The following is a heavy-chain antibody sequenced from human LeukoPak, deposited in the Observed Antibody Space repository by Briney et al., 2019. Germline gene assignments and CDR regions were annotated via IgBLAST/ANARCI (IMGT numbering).Heavy chain of an antibody. CDR1: GFTFSSYE. J-gene: IGHJ1*01. D-gene: IGHD3-9*01. Sequence: GGSLRLSCAASGFTFSSYEMNWVRQAPGDGLEWVSYISSSGSTIYYADSVKGRFTISRDNAKNSLYLQMNSLRAEDTAVYYCSFPPIFHFQHWGQGTLVTVSS. CDR3: SFPPIFHFQH. V-gene: IGHV3-48*03. CDR2: ISSSGSTI.